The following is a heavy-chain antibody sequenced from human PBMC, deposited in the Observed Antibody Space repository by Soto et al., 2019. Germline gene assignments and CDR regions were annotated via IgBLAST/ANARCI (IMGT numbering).Heavy chain of an antibody. Sequence: LRLSCAASGFTFSNYAMNWVRQAPGKGLEYVSAISSNGGSTYYANSVKGRFTISRDNSKNTLYLQMGSLRAEDMAVYYCARFGFTYYYDDSGQGTLVTVSS. CDR2: ISSNGGST. CDR1: GFTFSNYA. V-gene: IGHV3-64*01. CDR3: ARFGFTYYYDD. D-gene: IGHD3-10*01. J-gene: IGHJ4*02.